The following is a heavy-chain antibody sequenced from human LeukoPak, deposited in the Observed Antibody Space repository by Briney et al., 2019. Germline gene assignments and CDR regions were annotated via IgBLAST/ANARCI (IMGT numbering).Heavy chain of an antibody. D-gene: IGHD5-18*01. CDR3: AKIQLWSNSYFDY. J-gene: IGHJ4*02. Sequence: ASVKVSCKASGYTFTSYYMHWVRQAPGQGLEWMGIINPSGGSTSYAQKFQGRVTITADESTSTAYMELSSLRSEDTAVYYCAKIQLWSNSYFDYWGQGTLVTVSS. CDR2: INPSGGST. CDR1: GYTFTSYY. V-gene: IGHV1-46*01.